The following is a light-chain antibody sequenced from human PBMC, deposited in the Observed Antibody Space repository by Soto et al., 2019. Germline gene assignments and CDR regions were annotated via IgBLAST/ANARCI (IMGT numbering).Light chain of an antibody. J-gene: IGLJ1*01. CDR2: DVS. CDR1: RNDVGGYGF. Sequence: QSALTQPRSVSGSPGQSVTISCTGTRNDVGGYGFVSWYQHHPGKAPRLLLYDVSERPSGVPDRFSGSKSGDTASLTISGLQAEDEADYYCCSYAGIYTLYVFGSGTKVTVL. CDR3: CSYAGIYTLYV. V-gene: IGLV2-11*01.